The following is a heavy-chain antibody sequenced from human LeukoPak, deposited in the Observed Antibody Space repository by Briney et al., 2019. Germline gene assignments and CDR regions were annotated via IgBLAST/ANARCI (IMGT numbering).Heavy chain of an antibody. CDR3: ASHFHGSGSSPFDY. J-gene: IGHJ4*02. Sequence: SETLSLTCTVSGGSISSYYWSWIRQPPGKGLEWIGYIYYSGSTNYNPSLKSRVTISVDTSKNQFSLKLSPVTAADTAVYYCASHFHGSGSSPFDYWGQGTLVTVSS. CDR1: GGSISSYY. CDR2: IYYSGST. D-gene: IGHD3-10*01. V-gene: IGHV4-59*01.